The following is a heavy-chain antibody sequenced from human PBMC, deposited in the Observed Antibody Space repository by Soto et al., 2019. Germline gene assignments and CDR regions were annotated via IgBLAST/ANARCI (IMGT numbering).Heavy chain of an antibody. CDR3: ARLLRFLEWSGYYYYYGMDV. D-gene: IGHD3-3*01. CDR2: MNPNSGNT. J-gene: IGHJ6*02. CDR1: GYAFTSYD. V-gene: IGHV1-8*01. Sequence: ASVKVSCKASGYAFTSYDINWVRQATGQGXEWMGWMNPNSGNTGYAQKFQGRVTMTRNTSISTAYMELSSLRSEDTAVYYCARLLRFLEWSGYYYYYGMDVWGQGTTVTVFS.